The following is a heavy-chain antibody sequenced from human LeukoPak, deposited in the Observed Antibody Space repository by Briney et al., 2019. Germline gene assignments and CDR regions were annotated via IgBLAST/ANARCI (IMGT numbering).Heavy chain of an antibody. J-gene: IGHJ4*02. CDR3: ATSRDYGDQYYFDY. D-gene: IGHD4-17*01. CDR2: IIPIFGIA. Sequence: SVKVSCKASGGTFSSYAISWVRQAPGQGLEWMGRIIPIFGIANYAQKFQGRVTITGDKSTSTAYMELSSLRSEDTAVYYCATSRDYGDQYYFDYWGQGTLVTVSS. V-gene: IGHV1-69*04. CDR1: GGTFSSYA.